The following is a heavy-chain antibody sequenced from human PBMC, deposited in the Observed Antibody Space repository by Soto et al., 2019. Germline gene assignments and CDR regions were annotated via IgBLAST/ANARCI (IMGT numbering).Heavy chain of an antibody. V-gene: IGHV4-30-4*01. CDR1: GGSISSGDYY. CDR2: IYYSGST. CDR3: ARGIAVADNGGYFDY. D-gene: IGHD6-19*01. Sequence: SETLSLTCTVSGGSISSGDYYWSWIRQPPGKGLEWIGYIYYSGSTYYNPSLKSRVTISVDTSKNQFSLKLSSVTAADTAVYYCARGIAVADNGGYFDYWGQGTLGTVS. J-gene: IGHJ4*02.